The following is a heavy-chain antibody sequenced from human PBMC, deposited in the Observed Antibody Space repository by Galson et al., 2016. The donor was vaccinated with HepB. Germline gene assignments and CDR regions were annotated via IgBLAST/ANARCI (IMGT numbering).Heavy chain of an antibody. V-gene: IGHV3-30*18. J-gene: IGHJ1*01. Sequence: SLRLSCAASGFTFTSYGMHWVRQAPGKGLEWVALISYDGSKIDYADSVRGRFTISRDNSEKTSYLQMNSLRLEDTAVYFCANQLFHAEYFQHWGQGTLVTVSS. CDR3: ANQLFHAEYFQH. CDR2: ISYDGSKI. CDR1: GFTFTSYG. D-gene: IGHD1-1*01.